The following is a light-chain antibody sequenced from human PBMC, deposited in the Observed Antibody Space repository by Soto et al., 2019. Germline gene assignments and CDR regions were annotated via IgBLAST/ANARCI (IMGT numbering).Light chain of an antibody. CDR2: GAS. Sequence: EIVMTQSPATLSVSPGERATLSCRASQSISSKFAWHQQKPGQAPRLLIYGASTRAAGIPVRFSGSGSGTEFNLTIPRVQSADFAVYYCQEYKNWHPITCGGRTKVEIK. CDR1: QSISSK. CDR3: QEYKNWHPIT. J-gene: IGKJ4*02. V-gene: IGKV3-15*01.